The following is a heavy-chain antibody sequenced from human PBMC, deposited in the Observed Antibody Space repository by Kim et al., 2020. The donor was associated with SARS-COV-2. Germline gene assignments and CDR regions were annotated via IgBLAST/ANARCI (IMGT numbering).Heavy chain of an antibody. CDR3: ARERSQDDAFDI. CDR1: GGTFSSYA. J-gene: IGHJ3*02. CDR2: IIPIFGTA. Sequence: SVKVSCKASGGTFSSYAISWVRQAPGQGLEWMGGIIPIFGTANYAQKFQGRVRITADESTSTAYMELSSLRSEDTAVYYCARERSQDDAFDIWGQGTMVTVSS. V-gene: IGHV1-69*13.